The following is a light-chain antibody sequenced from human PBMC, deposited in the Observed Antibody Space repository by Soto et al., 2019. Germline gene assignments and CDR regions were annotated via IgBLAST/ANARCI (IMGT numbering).Light chain of an antibody. V-gene: IGLV2-8*01. CDR1: SSDVGGYNY. Sequence: QSVLTQPPSASGSPGQSVTISCTGTSSDVGGYNYVSWYQQHPGQAPKLLIYEVAKRPSGVPDRFSGSKSGNTASLTVSGLQDEDEADYYCSSYAGSNNLVFGGGTKLTVL. CDR2: EVA. CDR3: SSYAGSNNLV. J-gene: IGLJ2*01.